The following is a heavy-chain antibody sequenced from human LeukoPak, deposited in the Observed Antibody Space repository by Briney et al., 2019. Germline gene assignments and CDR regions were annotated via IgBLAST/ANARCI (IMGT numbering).Heavy chain of an antibody. V-gene: IGHV3-72*01. CDR2: TRNKANSYTT. D-gene: IGHD3-22*01. J-gene: IGHJ4*02. CDR1: GFTFSDHY. Sequence: GGSLRLSCAASGFTFSDHYMDWVRQAPGKGLEWFGRTRNKANSYTTEYAASVKGRFTISRDDSKNSLYLQMNSLKTEDTAVYYCARATYDSSGYSFDYWGQGTLVTVSS. CDR3: ARATYDSSGYSFDY.